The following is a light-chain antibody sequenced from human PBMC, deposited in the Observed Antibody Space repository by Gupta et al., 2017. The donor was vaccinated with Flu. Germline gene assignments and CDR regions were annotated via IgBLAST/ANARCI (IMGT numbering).Light chain of an antibody. CDR2: GAS. J-gene: IGKJ2*03. V-gene: IGKV3-20*01. CDR1: ESISSGW. Sequence: EIVLTQSPGTLSLSPGKRATLSCRASESISSGWVAWFQHKPGQAPALLIYGASTRAAGIPDRFSGSWSGTDFILTISRLEPEDFAVYYCHQFGDHQSFGQGTKLEI. CDR3: HQFGDHQS.